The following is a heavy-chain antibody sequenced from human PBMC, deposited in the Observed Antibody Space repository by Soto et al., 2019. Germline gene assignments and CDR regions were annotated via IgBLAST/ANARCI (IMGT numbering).Heavy chain of an antibody. CDR3: AKAARTDYGDYAPYYFEY. CDR1: GFTFSSYA. J-gene: IGHJ4*02. Sequence: QVQLVESGGGVVQPGRSLRLSCAASGFTFSSYAMHWVRQAPGKGLEWVAVISYDGSNKYYADSVKGRFTISRDNSKNTLYLQMNSLRAEDTAVYYCAKAARTDYGDYAPYYFEYWGQGTLVTVSS. CDR2: ISYDGSNK. D-gene: IGHD4-17*01. V-gene: IGHV3-30-3*01.